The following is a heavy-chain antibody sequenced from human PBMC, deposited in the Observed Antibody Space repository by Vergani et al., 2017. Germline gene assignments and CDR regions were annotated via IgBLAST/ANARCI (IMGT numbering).Heavy chain of an antibody. J-gene: IGHJ5*02. CDR2: IRYDGSNK. D-gene: IGHD3-10*01. CDR3: AKETWFGDRTNWFDP. Sequence: VRLLESGGGLVQPGGSLRLSCVGSGFTFTSYAMSWVRQAPGKGLEWVAFIRYDGSNKYYADSVKGRFTISRDNSKNTLYLQMNSLRAEDTAVYYCAKETWFGDRTNWFDPWGQGTLVTVSS. V-gene: IGHV3-30*02. CDR1: GFTFTSYA.